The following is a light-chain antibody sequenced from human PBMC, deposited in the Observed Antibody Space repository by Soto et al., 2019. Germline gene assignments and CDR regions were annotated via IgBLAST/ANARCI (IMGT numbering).Light chain of an antibody. Sequence: EIALTQSPATLSVSPVERATLSCSASQSVRGNLAWYQQKPGQSPRLLIYGASSRATGIPVRFSGSGSGTEFTLTISSLQSEDFAVYYCQQYNNWHFITFGQGTLLEI. CDR2: GAS. CDR3: QQYNNWHFIT. V-gene: IGKV3-15*01. J-gene: IGKJ5*01. CDR1: QSVRGN.